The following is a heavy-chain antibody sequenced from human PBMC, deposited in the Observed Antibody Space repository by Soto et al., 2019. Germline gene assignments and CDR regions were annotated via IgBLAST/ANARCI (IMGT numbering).Heavy chain of an antibody. CDR2: IYHSGST. D-gene: IGHD2-21*02. CDR3: PGRGGDVGTAFDQ. CDR1: GGSISSSSYY. J-gene: IGHJ4*01. V-gene: IGHV4-39*01. Sequence: SETLSLTCTVSGGSISSSSYYWGWIRQTPGKGLELIGYIYHSGSTYFNPSLKSRGTISADTSKNQFSLKLNSVTPADTAIYYCPGRGGDVGTAFDQGGQGTLVTVSS.